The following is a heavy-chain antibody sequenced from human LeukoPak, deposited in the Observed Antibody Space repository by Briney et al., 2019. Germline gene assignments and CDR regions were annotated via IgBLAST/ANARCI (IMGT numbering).Heavy chain of an antibody. CDR3: ARAWGPSIQIRSRAYFYYYMDV. V-gene: IGHV3-23*01. D-gene: IGHD5-24*01. CDR2: ISGSGSTI. Sequence: HPGGSLRLSCAASGFTFSSYAMSWVRQAPGKGLEWVSAISGSGSTIYYADSVKGRFTISRDNAKNSLYLQMNSLRAEDTAVYYCARAWGPSIQIRSRAYFYYYMDVWGKGTTVTISS. CDR1: GFTFSSYA. J-gene: IGHJ6*03.